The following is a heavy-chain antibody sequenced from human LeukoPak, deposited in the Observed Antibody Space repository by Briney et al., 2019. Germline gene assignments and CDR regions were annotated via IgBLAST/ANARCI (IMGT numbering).Heavy chain of an antibody. J-gene: IGHJ4*02. CDR1: GGSFSGYY. D-gene: IGHD3-3*01. CDR2: IYYSGST. Sequence: PSETLSLTCAVYGGSFSGYYWSWIRQPPGKGLEWIGSIYYSGSTYYNPSLKSRVTISVDTSKNQFSLKLSSVTAADTAVYYCARGLEWLLPFDYWGQGTLVTVSS. V-gene: IGHV4-34*01. CDR3: ARGLEWLLPFDY.